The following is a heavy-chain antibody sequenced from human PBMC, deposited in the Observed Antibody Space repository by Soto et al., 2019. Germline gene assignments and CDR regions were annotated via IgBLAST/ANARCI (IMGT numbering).Heavy chain of an antibody. Sequence: QVQLVESGGGVVQPGRSLRLSCAASGFMFSGFGMHWVRQAPGKGLQWVAGISEDGSKKYYADSVKGRFTISRDNSKKTLYLQMNSLRAEDTAVYYCANPSGYYFGLGSHDEASDMWGQGTGVTVFS. V-gene: IGHV3-30*18. J-gene: IGHJ3*02. CDR2: ISEDGSKK. CDR1: GFMFSGFG. CDR3: ANPSGYYFGLGSHDEASDM. D-gene: IGHD3-10*01.